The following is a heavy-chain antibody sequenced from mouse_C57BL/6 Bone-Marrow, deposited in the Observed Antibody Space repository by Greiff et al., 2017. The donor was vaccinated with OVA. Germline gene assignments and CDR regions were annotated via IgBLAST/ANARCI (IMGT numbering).Heavy chain of an antibody. D-gene: IGHD2-3*01. Sequence: EVQLVESGGGLVKPGGSLKLSCAASGFTFSSYTMSWVRQTPEKRLEWVATISGGGGNTYYPDSVKGRFTISRDNAKNTLYLQMSSLRSEDTALYYCARRYDGYYAMDYWGQGTSVTVSS. CDR1: GFTFSSYT. CDR3: ARRYDGYYAMDY. V-gene: IGHV5-9*01. CDR2: ISGGGGNT. J-gene: IGHJ4*01.